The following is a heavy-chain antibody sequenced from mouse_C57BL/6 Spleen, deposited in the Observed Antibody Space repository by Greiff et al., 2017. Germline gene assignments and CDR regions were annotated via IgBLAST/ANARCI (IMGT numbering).Heavy chain of an antibody. Sequence: VQLQQSGAELARPGASVKLSCKASGYTFTSYGISWVKQRTGQGLEWIGEIYPRSGNTYYNEKFKGKATLTADKSSSTAYMELRSLTSEDSAVYFCARCGYGRSSLTMAMDYWGQGTSVTVSS. V-gene: IGHV1-81*01. CDR3: ARCGYGRSSLTMAMDY. D-gene: IGHD1-1*01. CDR2: IYPRSGNT. CDR1: GYTFTSYG. J-gene: IGHJ4*01.